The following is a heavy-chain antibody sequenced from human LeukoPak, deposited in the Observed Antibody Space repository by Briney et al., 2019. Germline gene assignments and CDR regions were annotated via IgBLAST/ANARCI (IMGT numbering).Heavy chain of an antibody. CDR2: IRYDGSNK. Sequence: GGSLRLSCAASGFTFSSYGMHWVRQAPGKGLEWVAFIRYDGSNKYYADSVKGRFTISRDNSKNTLYLQMNSLRAEDTAVYYCAKADIVVVPAAIPGYWGQGTLVTVSS. J-gene: IGHJ4*02. CDR3: AKADIVVVPAAIPGY. V-gene: IGHV3-30*02. D-gene: IGHD2-2*01. CDR1: GFTFSSYG.